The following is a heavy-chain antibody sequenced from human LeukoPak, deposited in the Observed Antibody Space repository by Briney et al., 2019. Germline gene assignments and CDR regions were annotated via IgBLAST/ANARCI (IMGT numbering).Heavy chain of an antibody. CDR3: AREPPGFSFGNHFDY. CDR1: GGSISSYY. Sequence: SETLSLTCTVSGGSISSYYWSWIRQPPGKGLEWIGYIYYSGSTNYNPSLKSRVTISVDTSKNQFSLKLSSVTAADTAVYYCAREPPGFSFGNHFDYWGQGTLVTVSS. V-gene: IGHV4-59*12. J-gene: IGHJ4*02. CDR2: IYYSGST. D-gene: IGHD5-18*01.